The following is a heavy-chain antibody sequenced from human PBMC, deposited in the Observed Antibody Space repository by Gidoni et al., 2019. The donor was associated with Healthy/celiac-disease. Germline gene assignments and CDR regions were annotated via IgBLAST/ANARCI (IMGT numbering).Heavy chain of an antibody. V-gene: IGHV4-38-2*02. CDR1: GYSISSGYY. CDR3: AREATTGGVY. CDR2: IYHSGST. D-gene: IGHD1-1*01. Sequence: QVQLQESGPGLVKPSETLSLTCTVSGYSISSGYYWGWIRQPPGKGLEWIGSIYHSGSTYYNPSLKRRVTISVDTSKNQFSLKLSSVTAADTAVYYCAREATTGGVYWGQGTLVTVSS. J-gene: IGHJ4*02.